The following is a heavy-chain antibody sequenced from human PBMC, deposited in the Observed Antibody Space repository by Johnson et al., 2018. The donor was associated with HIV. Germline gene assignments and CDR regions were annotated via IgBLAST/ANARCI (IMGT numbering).Heavy chain of an antibody. CDR1: RFTFSSND. V-gene: IGHV3-13*01. D-gene: IGHD1-26*01. CDR2: IGPGGDT. Sequence: MQLVESGGGVVQPGGSLRLSCAASRFTFSSNDMHWVRQATGKGLEWVSTIGPGGDTYYPDSVKGRFSISRDNSKNTLYLQMNSLRAEDTAVYYCAIIPPGGAGKGADAFDIWGQGTMVTVSS. CDR3: AIIPPGGAGKGADAFDI. J-gene: IGHJ3*02.